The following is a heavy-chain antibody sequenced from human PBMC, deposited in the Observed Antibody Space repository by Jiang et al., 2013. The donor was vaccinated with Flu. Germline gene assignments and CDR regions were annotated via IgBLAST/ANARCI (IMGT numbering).Heavy chain of an antibody. CDR2: SDQ. CDR3: VRDGSHRDLGY. D-gene: IGHD1-14*01. Sequence: SDQYYADSVRGRFTISRDSSKNTLHLQMNSLRVDDAAVYYCVRDGSHRDLGYWGQGTLVSVSS. V-gene: IGHV3-33*01. J-gene: IGHJ4*02.